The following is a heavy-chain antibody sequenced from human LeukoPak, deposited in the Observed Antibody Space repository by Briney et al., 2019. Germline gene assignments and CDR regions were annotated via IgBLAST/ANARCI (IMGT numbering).Heavy chain of an antibody. V-gene: IGHV1-2*06. CDR2: INPNSGGT. CDR3: ARSARGRSHYDSSGYYYVADWFDP. CDR1: GYTFTCYY. Sequence: ASVKVSCKASGYTFTCYYMHWVRQAPGQGLEWMGRINPNSGGTNYAQKFQGRVTMTRDTSISTAYMELSRLRSDDTAVYYCARSARGRSHYDSSGYYYVADWFDPWGQGTLVTVSS. J-gene: IGHJ5*02. D-gene: IGHD3-22*01.